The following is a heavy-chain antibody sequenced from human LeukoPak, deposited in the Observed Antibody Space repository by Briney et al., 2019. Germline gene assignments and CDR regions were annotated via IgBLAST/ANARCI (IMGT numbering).Heavy chain of an antibody. CDR1: GYSISSGYQ. CDR2: IYYSGST. D-gene: IGHD3-3*01. Sequence: PSETLSLTCGVSGYSISSGYQWAWIRQPPGKGLEWIGYIYYSGSTNYNPSLKSRVTISVDTSKNQFSLKLSSVTAADTAVYYCARDKVHDFWSGHWFDPWGQGTLVTVSS. J-gene: IGHJ5*02. CDR3: ARDKVHDFWSGHWFDP. V-gene: IGHV4-61*01.